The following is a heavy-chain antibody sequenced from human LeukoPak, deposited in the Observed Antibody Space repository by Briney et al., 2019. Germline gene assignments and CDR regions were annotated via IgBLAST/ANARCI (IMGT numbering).Heavy chain of an antibody. Sequence: PSETLSLTRAVSGGSISSGGYSWSWIRQPPGKGLEWIGSIYYSGSTYYNPSLKSRVTISVDTSKNQFSLKLSSVTAADTAVYYCARHVPRILKVVINPWFDPWGQGTLVTVSS. V-gene: IGHV4-30-2*03. D-gene: IGHD3-22*01. CDR2: IYYSGST. J-gene: IGHJ5*02. CDR1: GGSISSGGYS. CDR3: ARHVPRILKVVINPWFDP.